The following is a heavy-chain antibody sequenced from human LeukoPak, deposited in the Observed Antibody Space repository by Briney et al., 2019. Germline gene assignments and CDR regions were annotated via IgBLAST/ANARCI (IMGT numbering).Heavy chain of an antibody. D-gene: IGHD1-26*01. Sequence: GGSLRLSCAASGFTFSSYWMHWVRQAPGEGLVWVSRINTDGSSTNYADSVKGRFTISRDNAKNTLYLQMNSLRAEDTAVYYCARDLMGALGYWGQGTLVTVSS. CDR3: ARDLMGALGY. J-gene: IGHJ4*02. V-gene: IGHV3-74*01. CDR1: GFTFSSYW. CDR2: INTDGSST.